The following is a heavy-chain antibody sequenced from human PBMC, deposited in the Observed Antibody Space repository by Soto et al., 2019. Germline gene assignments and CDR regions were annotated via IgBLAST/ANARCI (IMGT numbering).Heavy chain of an antibody. D-gene: IGHD6-13*01. V-gene: IGHV1-18*04. CDR1: GYTFTSYG. CDR2: ISGYNGDT. J-gene: IGHJ4*02. Sequence: GASVKVSFKASGYTFTSYGISWVRQAPGQGLEWMGWISGYNGDTNYAQKLQGRVTMTTDTSTNTAYMELRSLRSDDTAVYYCARAPQTVAGAGIWYWGQGTLVTVSS. CDR3: ARAPQTVAGAGIWY.